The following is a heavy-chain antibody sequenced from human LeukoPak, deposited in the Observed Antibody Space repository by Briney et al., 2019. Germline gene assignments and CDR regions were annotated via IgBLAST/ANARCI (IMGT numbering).Heavy chain of an antibody. V-gene: IGHV1-2*06. CDR1: GYTFTGYY. CDR2: INPNSGGT. Sequence: ASVKVSCKASGYTFTGYYMHWVRQAPGQGLEWMGRINPNSGGTNYAQKFQGRGTMTMDTSISTAYMELTRLRSDDSAVYYCARDVYAFDIWGQGTMVTVSS. CDR3: ARDVYAFDI. D-gene: IGHD2-8*01. J-gene: IGHJ3*02.